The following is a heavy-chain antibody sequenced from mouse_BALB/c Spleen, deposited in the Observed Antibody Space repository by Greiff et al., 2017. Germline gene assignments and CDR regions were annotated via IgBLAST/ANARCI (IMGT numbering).Heavy chain of an antibody. V-gene: IGHV2-9-2*01. D-gene: IGHD2-14*01. J-gene: IGHJ4*01. Sequence: VQLVESGPGLVAPSQSLSITCTVSGFSLTSYDISWIRQPPGKGLEWLGVIWTGGGTNYNSAFMSRLSISKDNSKSQVFLKMNSLQTDDTAIYYCVRDEVRRNYAMDYWGQGTSVTVSS. CDR1: GFSLTSYD. CDR3: VRDEVRRNYAMDY. CDR2: IWTGGGT.